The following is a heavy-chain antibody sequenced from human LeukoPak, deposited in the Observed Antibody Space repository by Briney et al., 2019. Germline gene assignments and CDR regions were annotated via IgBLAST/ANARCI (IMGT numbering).Heavy chain of an antibody. CDR3: AKELITMVRGVIPGDAFDI. J-gene: IGHJ3*02. V-gene: IGHV1-18*01. CDR1: GYTLTSYG. D-gene: IGHD3-10*01. Sequence: ASVKVSCKASGYTLTSYGISWVRQAPGQGFDGMGWTGLYNGNTNYAQKLQGRVTITADESTSTAYMELSSLRSEDTAVYYCAKELITMVRGVIPGDAFDIWGQGTMVTVSS. CDR2: TGLYNGNT.